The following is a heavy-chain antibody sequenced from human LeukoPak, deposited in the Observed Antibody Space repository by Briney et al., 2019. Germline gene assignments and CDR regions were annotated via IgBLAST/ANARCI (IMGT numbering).Heavy chain of an antibody. J-gene: IGHJ4*02. V-gene: IGHV4-38-2*02. CDR2: IYHSGST. Sequence: PSETLSLTCTVSGYSISSGYYWGWIRQPPGKGLEWIGSIYHSGSTYYNPSLKSRVTISVDTSKNQFSLKLSSVTAADWAVYYCAREVIVVVPAAMSYFDYGGEGTLVTVSS. CDR1: GYSISSGYY. D-gene: IGHD2-2*01. CDR3: AREVIVVVPAAMSYFDY.